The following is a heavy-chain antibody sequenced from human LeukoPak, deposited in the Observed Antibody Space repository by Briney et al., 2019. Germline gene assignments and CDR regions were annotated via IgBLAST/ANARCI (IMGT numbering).Heavy chain of an antibody. Sequence: TSETLSLTCTVSGGSISSYYWSWIRQPPGKGLEWIGYIYYSGSTNYNPSLKSRVTISVDTSKNQFSLKLSSVTAADTAVYYCARQIRWWLRGWFDPWGQGTLVTVSS. CDR2: IYYSGST. V-gene: IGHV4-59*08. CDR3: ARQIRWWLRGWFDP. D-gene: IGHD5-12*01. CDR1: GGSISSYY. J-gene: IGHJ5*02.